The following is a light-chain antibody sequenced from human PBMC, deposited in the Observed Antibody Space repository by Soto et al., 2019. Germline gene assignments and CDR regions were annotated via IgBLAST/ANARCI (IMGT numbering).Light chain of an antibody. V-gene: IGLV2-14*01. CDR1: SSDVGAYNY. CDR3: SSYTSSSTVV. CDR2: DVS. J-gene: IGLJ2*01. Sequence: QSALTQPASVSGSPGQSITISCTGTSSDVGAYNYVSWYQQHPGKAPKLMIYDVSNRPSGVSNRFSGSKSGNTASLTGNTASLTISGLQAEDEADYYRSSYTSSSTVVFGGGTKLTVL.